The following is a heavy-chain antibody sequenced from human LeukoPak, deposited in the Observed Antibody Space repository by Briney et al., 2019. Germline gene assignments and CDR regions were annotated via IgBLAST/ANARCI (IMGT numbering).Heavy chain of an antibody. Sequence: SETLSLTCTVSGGSISSYYWSWIRQPPGKGLEWIGYIYYSGSTNYNPSLKSRVTISVDTSKNQFSLKLSSVTAADTAVYYCARYSGYDSADYYYGMDVWGQGTTVTVSS. CDR3: ARYSGYDSADYYYGMDV. CDR2: IYYSGST. CDR1: GGSISSYY. V-gene: IGHV4-59*08. J-gene: IGHJ6*02. D-gene: IGHD5-12*01.